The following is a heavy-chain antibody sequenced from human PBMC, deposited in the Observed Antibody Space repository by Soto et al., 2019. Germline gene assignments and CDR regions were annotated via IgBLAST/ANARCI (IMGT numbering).Heavy chain of an antibody. D-gene: IGHD3-22*01. V-gene: IGHV4-34*01. CDR1: GGSFSGYY. J-gene: IGHJ4*02. Sequence: SETLSLTCAVYGGSFSGYYWCWIRPPPGKGLEWIGEINHSGSTNYNPSLKSRVTISVDTSKHQFSLKLSSVTAADTAVYYCARSNYYDSSGYDYWGQGTLVTVSS. CDR3: ARSNYYDSSGYDY. CDR2: INHSGST.